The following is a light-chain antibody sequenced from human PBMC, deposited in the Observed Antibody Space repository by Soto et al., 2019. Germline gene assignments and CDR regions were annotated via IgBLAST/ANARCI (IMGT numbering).Light chain of an antibody. J-gene: IGLJ2*01. V-gene: IGLV2-8*01. CDR1: SSDVGGYNY. CDR2: EVS. CDR3: SSYAGSIYVV. Sequence: QSALTQPPSASGSPGQSVTISCTGTSSDVGGYNYVSWYQQHPGKAPKLMIYEVSKRPSGVPDRFSDSKSGNTASLTVSGLQAEDEADYYCSSYAGSIYVVFGGGTKLTVL.